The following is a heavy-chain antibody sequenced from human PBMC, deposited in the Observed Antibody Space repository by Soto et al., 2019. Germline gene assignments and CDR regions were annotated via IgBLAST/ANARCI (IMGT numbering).Heavy chain of an antibody. Sequence: QVQLEESGGGVVQPGRSLRLSCAASGFIFSNYAMHWVRQAPGKGLEWVAVISYDGSTTYYADSVKGRFTVYRDNSKNTLYLQMNSLRTEDTAVFFCAKGTNTVFKSYFDYWGQGTLVTVSS. V-gene: IGHV3-30*18. CDR1: GFIFSNYA. D-gene: IGHD3-3*01. CDR2: ISYDGSTT. J-gene: IGHJ4*02. CDR3: AKGTNTVFKSYFDY.